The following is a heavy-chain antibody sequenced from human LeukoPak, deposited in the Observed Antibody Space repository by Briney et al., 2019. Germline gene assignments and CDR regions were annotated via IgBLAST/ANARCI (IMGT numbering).Heavy chain of an antibody. Sequence: ASVKVSCKASGYTFTSYTMHWVRQAPGQGLEWMGIINPSGGSTSYAQKFKGRVTMTRDMSTSTVYMELSSLRSEYTAVYYCARLGYAFDIWGQGTMVTVSS. D-gene: IGHD5-18*01. J-gene: IGHJ3*02. V-gene: IGHV1-46*01. CDR3: ARLGYAFDI. CDR2: INPSGGST. CDR1: GYTFTSYT.